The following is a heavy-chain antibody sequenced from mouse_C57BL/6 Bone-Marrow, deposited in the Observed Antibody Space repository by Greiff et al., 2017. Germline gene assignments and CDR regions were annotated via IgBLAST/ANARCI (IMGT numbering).Heavy chain of an antibody. CDR2: FDPENGDT. CDR3: TTDYYYDLAWFAY. CDR1: GFNIKDDY. J-gene: IGHJ3*01. D-gene: IGHD2-4*01. V-gene: IGHV14-4*01. Sequence: VKLQQSGAELVRPGASVKLSCTASGFNIKDDYMHWVKQRPEQGLEWIGWFDPENGDTEYASKFQGKAPLTADTSSNPAYLQLSSLTYEDTAVYYCTTDYYYDLAWFAYWGQGTLVTVSA.